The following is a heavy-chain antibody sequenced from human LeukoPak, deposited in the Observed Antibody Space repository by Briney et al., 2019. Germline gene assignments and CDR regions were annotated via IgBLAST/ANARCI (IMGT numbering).Heavy chain of an antibody. CDR1: GFTFSRHA. Sequence: PGGSLRLSCAASGFTFSRHAMSWVRQAPGKGLEWVSAISGSGGSTYYADSVKGRFTISRDNSKNTLYLQMNSLRAEDTAVYYCASRPATYYYGYYFDYWGQGTLVTVSS. CDR3: ASRPATYYYGYYFDY. D-gene: IGHD3-10*01. V-gene: IGHV3-23*01. CDR2: ISGSGGST. J-gene: IGHJ4*02.